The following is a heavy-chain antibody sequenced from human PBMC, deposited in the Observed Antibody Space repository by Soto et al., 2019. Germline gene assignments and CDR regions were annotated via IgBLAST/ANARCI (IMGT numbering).Heavy chain of an antibody. CDR3: ARGGSGYTWFNEF. J-gene: IGHJ4*02. V-gene: IGHV1-69*01. D-gene: IGHD3-22*01. CDR1: GGLFSSYP. CDR2: IIPVFQTA. Sequence: QEQLVQSGAEVKKPGSSVKVSCKASGGLFSSYPISWVRQVPGQEIEWMGGIIPVFQTAYYTQRFQGRVTISADESTNTAYMELSSLRSEDTAIYYCARGGSGYTWFNEFWGQGTLVTVAS.